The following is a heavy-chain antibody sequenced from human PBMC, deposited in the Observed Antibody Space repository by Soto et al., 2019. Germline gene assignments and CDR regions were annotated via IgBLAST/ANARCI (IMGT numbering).Heavy chain of an antibody. CDR3: ARDWRFGTYYYYGMDV. CDR2: ISSSSSYI. V-gene: IGHV3-21*01. J-gene: IGHJ6*02. CDR1: GFTFSSYS. D-gene: IGHD3-10*01. Sequence: GGSLRLSCAASGFTFSSYSMNWVRQAPGKGLEWVSSISSSSSYIYYADSVKGRFTISRDNAKNSLYLQMNSLRAEDTAVYYRARDWRFGTYYYYGMDVWGQGTTVTVPS.